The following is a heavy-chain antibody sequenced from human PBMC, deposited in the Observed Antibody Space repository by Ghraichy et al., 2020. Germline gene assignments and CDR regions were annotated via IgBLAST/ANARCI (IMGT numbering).Heavy chain of an antibody. Sequence: ESLNISCTVSGGSISSYYWSWIRQPPGKGLEWIGYIYYSGTTYYNPSLKSRVTISVDTSKNQFSLKLSSVTAADTAVYYCARAGALSTDAFDIWGQGTMVTVSS. J-gene: IGHJ3*02. CDR2: IYYSGTT. V-gene: IGHV4-59*01. CDR1: GGSISSYY. CDR3: ARAGALSTDAFDI. D-gene: IGHD5/OR15-5a*01.